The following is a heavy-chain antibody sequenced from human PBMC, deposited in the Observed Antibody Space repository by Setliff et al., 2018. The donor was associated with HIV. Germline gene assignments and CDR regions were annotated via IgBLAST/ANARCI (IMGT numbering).Heavy chain of an antibody. Sequence: GESLKISCKTSGYDFTTNWVGWVRQMPGKGLEWMGIIRPADSDTRVNPSFQGHVTISADKSISTAYVQWSSLKASDTAMYYCARRLPYCSRSSCYDYYLDYWGQGTLVTVSS. D-gene: IGHD2-2*01. J-gene: IGHJ4*02. CDR1: GYDFTTNW. CDR2: IRPADSDT. V-gene: IGHV5-51*01. CDR3: ARRLPYCSRSSCYDYYLDY.